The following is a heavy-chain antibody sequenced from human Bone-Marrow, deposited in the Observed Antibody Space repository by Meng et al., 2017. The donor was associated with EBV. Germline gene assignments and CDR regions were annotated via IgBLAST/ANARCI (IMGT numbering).Heavy chain of an antibody. Sequence: EVRVVESGGGLVQPGGSLSLSCAALGFNLSNYWMHWVRQVPGKGLVWVSRINVDGSDTIYADSVKGRFTISRDNGKNTLYLQMNSLRADDTAVYYCSRSNWYPDYWGQGTLVTVSS. CDR2: INVDGSDT. V-gene: IGHV3-74*01. CDR3: SRSNWYPDY. D-gene: IGHD6-13*01. J-gene: IGHJ4*02. CDR1: GFNLSNYW.